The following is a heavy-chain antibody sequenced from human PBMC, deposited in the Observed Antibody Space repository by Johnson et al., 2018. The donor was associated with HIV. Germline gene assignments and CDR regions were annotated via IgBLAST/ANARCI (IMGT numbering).Heavy chain of an antibody. CDR1: GFTFDDYG. V-gene: IGHV3-20*04. J-gene: IGHJ3*01. CDR3: ASGDDDGV. Sequence: VQLVESGGGVVRPGGSLRLSCSASGFTFDDYGINWVRQAPGRGLEWVSGINWNGGSAGYTDSVRGRFTISRDNSKKKLYLQMNSLITEDTAVYYCASGDDDGVWGQGTKVTVSS. D-gene: IGHD5-12*01. CDR2: INWNGGSA.